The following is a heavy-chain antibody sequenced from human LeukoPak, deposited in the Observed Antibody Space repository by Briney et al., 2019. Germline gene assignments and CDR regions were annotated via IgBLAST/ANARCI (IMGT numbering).Heavy chain of an antibody. D-gene: IGHD3-10*01. CDR3: ARGSGRFNLIRGAAHYHYYMDV. CDR2: ISGSGGTT. V-gene: IGHV3-23*01. Sequence: GGTLRLSCAASGFTFSSYDMGWVRQAPGKGLEWVSGISGSGGTTYYADSVKGRFTISRDNSKNTLYLQMNSLRAEDTAVYYCARGSGRFNLIRGAAHYHYYMDVWGKGTTVTVSS. CDR1: GFTFSSYD. J-gene: IGHJ6*03.